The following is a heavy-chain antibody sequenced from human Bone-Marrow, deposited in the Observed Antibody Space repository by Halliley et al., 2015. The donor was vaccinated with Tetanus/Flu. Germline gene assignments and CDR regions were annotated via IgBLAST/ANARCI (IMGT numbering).Heavy chain of an antibody. CDR1: GYTFIKYF. Sequence: QLVQSGAEVKKPGASVKVSCKASGYTFIKYFMHWVRQAPGQGLEWMGIIDPSGGGTTYAQQFKGKVTMTRDTSTTTVYMELNNRKLGGPAVYYWARDRGGGGGDNRSYRRYWGQGTLVTVSS. CDR2: IDPSGGGT. CDR3: ARDRGGGGGDNRSYRRY. J-gene: IGHJ4*02. V-gene: IGHV1-46*01. D-gene: IGHD3-16*01.